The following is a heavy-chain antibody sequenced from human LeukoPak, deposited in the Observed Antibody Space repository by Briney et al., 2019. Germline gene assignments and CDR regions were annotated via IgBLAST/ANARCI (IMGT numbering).Heavy chain of an antibody. CDR1: GGSISSGDYY. J-gene: IGHJ5*02. Sequence: PSQTRSLTCTVSGGSISSGDYYWSGIRQPPGRGLEGIGYIYYSGSTYYNPSLKSRVTISVDTSKNQFSLKLSSVTAADTAVYYCARGYSSGWWATNWFDPWGQGTLVTVSS. V-gene: IGHV4-30-4*01. CDR2: IYYSGST. CDR3: ARGYSSGWWATNWFDP. D-gene: IGHD6-19*01.